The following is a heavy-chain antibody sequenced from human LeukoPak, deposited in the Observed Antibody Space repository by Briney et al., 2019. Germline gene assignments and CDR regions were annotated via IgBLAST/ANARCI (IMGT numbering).Heavy chain of an antibody. Sequence: SETLSLTCAVYGGSFSGYYWSWIRQPPGKGLEWIGEINHSGSTNYNPSLKSRVTISVDTSKNQFSLRLSSVTAADTAVYYCARESRRIAAAGPSYYMDVWGRGTTVTVSS. V-gene: IGHV4-34*01. CDR3: ARESRRIAAAGPSYYMDV. J-gene: IGHJ6*03. CDR2: INHSGST. D-gene: IGHD6-13*01. CDR1: GGSFSGYY.